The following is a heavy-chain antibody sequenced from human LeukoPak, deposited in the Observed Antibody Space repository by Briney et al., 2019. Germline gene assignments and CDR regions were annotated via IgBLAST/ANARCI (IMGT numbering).Heavy chain of an antibody. Sequence: SGPALVHPTQSLTLTCTFSGFSLRTPGMRMNGIRQPPEKALEGPAPIAWDDDKFYNISLKTRLTISQDNSKNQVVLKMTNMDPIDTATYYCARGYCSGASCYSWFDPWGQGTLVTVSS. V-gene: IGHV2-70*04. CDR2: IAWDDDK. CDR3: ARGYCSGASCYSWFDP. CDR1: GFSLRTPGMR. D-gene: IGHD2-15*01. J-gene: IGHJ5*02.